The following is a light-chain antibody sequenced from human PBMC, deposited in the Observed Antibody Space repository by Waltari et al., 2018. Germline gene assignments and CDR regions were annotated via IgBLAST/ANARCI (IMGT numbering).Light chain of an antibody. CDR3: QQYGEALT. J-gene: IGKJ4*01. V-gene: IGKV3-20*01. Sequence: EIVLTQSPGTLSLSPGERATLSCRASQSVSSSYLAWYQQKPGQAPRLLIYGASSRATGIPDRFSGSGSGTDFTLTISRLEPEDFAVYYCQQYGEALTFGGGTKVEIK. CDR1: QSVSSSY. CDR2: GAS.